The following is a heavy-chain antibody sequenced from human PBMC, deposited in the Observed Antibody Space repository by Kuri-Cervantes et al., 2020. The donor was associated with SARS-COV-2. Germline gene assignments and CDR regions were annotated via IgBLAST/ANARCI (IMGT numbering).Heavy chain of an antibody. J-gene: IGHJ1*01. V-gene: IGHV3-23*01. CDR1: GGSFSGYY. CDR3: AKATGWDSGSYLKH. D-gene: IGHD1-26*01. Sequence: GGSLRLSCAVSGGSFSGYYWNWIRQPPGKGLEWVSAMSGGGSSGTNTYYADSVKGRFTISRDNSKNTLYLQMNSLRAEDTAVYYCAKATGWDSGSYLKHWGQGTLVTVSS. CDR2: MSGGGSSGTNT.